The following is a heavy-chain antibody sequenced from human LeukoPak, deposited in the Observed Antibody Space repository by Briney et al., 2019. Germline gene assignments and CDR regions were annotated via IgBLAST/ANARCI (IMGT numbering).Heavy chain of an antibody. J-gene: IGHJ5*02. Sequence: SETLSLTCTVSGGSISSYYWSWIRQPPGKGLEWIGYIYYSGSTNYNPSLKSRVTISVDTSKNQFFLKLSSVTAAGTAVYYCARKGVWFDPWGQGTLVTVSS. CDR1: GGSISSYY. CDR2: IYYSGST. V-gene: IGHV4-59*01. CDR3: ARKGVWFDP. D-gene: IGHD3-16*01.